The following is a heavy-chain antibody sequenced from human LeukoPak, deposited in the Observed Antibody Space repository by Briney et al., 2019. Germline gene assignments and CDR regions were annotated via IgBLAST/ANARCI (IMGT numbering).Heavy chain of an antibody. J-gene: IGHJ5*02. D-gene: IGHD2-8*01. CDR1: SGSFSGYY. Sequence: SETLSLTCAVYSGSFSGYYWSWIRQPPGKGLEWIGEINHSGCTNYNPSLKSRVTISVDTSKNQFSLKLSSVTAADTAVYYCARDVRPSRRVFRNHWFDPWGQGTLVTVSS. CDR3: ARDVRPSRRVFRNHWFDP. V-gene: IGHV4-34*01. CDR2: INHSGCT.